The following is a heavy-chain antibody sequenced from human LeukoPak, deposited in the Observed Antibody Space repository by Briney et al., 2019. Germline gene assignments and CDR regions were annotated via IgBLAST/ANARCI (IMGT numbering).Heavy chain of an antibody. CDR1: GFTFSSYA. CDR2: IGGSGGST. V-gene: IGHV3-23*01. CDR3: AKLYDFWSGYYPV. D-gene: IGHD3-3*01. Sequence: GGSLRLSCAASGFTFSSYAMSWVRQAPGKGLEWVSAIGGSGGSTYYADSVKGRFTISRDNSKNTLYLQMNSLRAEDTAVYYCAKLYDFWSGYYPVWGQGTLVTVSS. J-gene: IGHJ4*02.